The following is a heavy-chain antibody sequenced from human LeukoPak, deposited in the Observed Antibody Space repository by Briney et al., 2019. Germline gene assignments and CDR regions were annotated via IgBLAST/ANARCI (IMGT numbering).Heavy chain of an antibody. V-gene: IGHV3-21*01. CDR3: ARDLAVAGTEDGY. CDR1: GFTFSSYS. CDR2: ISSSSSYI. Sequence: GGSLRLSCAASGFTFSSYSMNWVRQAPGKGLEWVSSISSSSSYIYYADSVKGRFTISRDNAKNSLYLQMNSLRAEDTAVYYCARDLAVAGTEDGYWGQGTLVTVSS. D-gene: IGHD6-19*01. J-gene: IGHJ4*02.